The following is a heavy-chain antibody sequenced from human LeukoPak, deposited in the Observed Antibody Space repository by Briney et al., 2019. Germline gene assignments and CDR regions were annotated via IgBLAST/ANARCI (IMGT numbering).Heavy chain of an antibody. CDR1: GGSISSGDYY. Sequence: NPSQTLSLTCTVSGGSISSGDYYWSWIRQPPGEGLEWIGYIYYSGSTYYNPSLKSRVTISVDTSKNQFSLKLSSVTAADTAVYYCATASAQDGYNQDAFDYWGQGTLVTVSS. V-gene: IGHV4-30-4*01. D-gene: IGHD5-12*01. J-gene: IGHJ4*02. CDR3: ATASAQDGYNQDAFDY. CDR2: IYYSGST.